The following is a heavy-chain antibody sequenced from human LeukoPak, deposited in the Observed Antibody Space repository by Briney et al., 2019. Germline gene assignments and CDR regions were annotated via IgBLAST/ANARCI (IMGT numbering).Heavy chain of an antibody. CDR3: ASRYDYSNYIDY. D-gene: IGHD4-11*01. J-gene: IGHJ4*02. CDR1: GGSISSSSYY. CDR2: IYYSGST. Sequence: PSETLSLTCTVSGGSISSSSYYWGWFRQPPGKGLEWIGTIYYSGSTYYNPSLKSRVTISVDTSKNQFSLKLSSVTAADTAVYYCASRYDYSNYIDYWGQGTLVTVSS. V-gene: IGHV4-39*01.